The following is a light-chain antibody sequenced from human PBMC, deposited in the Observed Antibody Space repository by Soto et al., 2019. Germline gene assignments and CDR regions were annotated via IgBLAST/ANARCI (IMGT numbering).Light chain of an antibody. CDR1: QSINNW. CDR2: DGF. V-gene: IGKV1-5*01. J-gene: IGKJ4*01. Sequence: DIQMTQSPSTLSASVGDRVTITCRASQSINNWLAWYQQKPGKAPKLLIYDGFRLESGVPLRFSGSGFGTEFTLAISSLQPDDSATYYCQAYNGYSLPCGGGTKVEFK. CDR3: QAYNGYSLP.